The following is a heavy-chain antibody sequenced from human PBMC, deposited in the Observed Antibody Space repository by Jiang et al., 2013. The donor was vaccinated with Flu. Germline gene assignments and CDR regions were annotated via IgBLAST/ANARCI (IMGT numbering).Heavy chain of an antibody. D-gene: IGHD3-3*01. CDR1: GGTFDSYS. Sequence: GAEVKKPGSSVKVSCKASGGTFDSYSISWVRQAPGQGLEWMGRFIPFVGITNYAQKLQGRVTITADKSTNTAYMELNSLRSEDTAVYYCARAPKFLSGSPFDYWGQGTLVTVSS. CDR3: ARAPKFLSGSPFDY. J-gene: IGHJ4*02. CDR2: FIPFVGIT. V-gene: IGHV1-69*02.